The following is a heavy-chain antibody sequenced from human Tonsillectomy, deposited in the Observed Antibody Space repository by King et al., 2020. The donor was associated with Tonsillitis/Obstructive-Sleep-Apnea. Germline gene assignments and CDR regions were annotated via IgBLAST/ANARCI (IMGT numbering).Heavy chain of an antibody. CDR3: AKLGERRVYDGWMGAFDI. V-gene: IGHV4-39*01. Sequence: LQLQESGPGLVKPSETLSLTCTVSGGSISSSSYYWGWIRQPPGKGLEWIGSIYYSGSTYYNPPLKSRVTISVDTSKNQFSLKLSSVTAADTAVYYCAKLGERRVYDGWMGAFDIWGQGTMVTVSS. J-gene: IGHJ3*02. CDR1: GGSISSSSYY. CDR2: IYYSGST. D-gene: IGHD1-1*01.